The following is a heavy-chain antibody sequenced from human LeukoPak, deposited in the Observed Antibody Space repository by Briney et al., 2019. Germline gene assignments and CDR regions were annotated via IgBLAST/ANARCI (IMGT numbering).Heavy chain of an antibody. CDR2: IYPGDSDT. CDR3: ARLGIAAAGTGWDWFDP. Sequence: GESLKISCKGSGYTFTNYWIGWVRQMPGKGLEWMGIIYPGDSDTRYSPSFQGQVTISADKSISTAYLQWSSLKASDTAMYYCARLGIAAAGTGWDWFDPWGQGTLVTVSS. V-gene: IGHV5-51*01. CDR1: GYTFTNYW. J-gene: IGHJ5*02. D-gene: IGHD6-13*01.